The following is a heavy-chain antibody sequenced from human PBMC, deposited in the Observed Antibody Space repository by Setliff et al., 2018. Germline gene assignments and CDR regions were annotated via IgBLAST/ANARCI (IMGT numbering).Heavy chain of an antibody. Sequence: ASVKVSCKASGYTLTNYYMHWVRQAPGQGLEWMGRVNPKNGGILYSQKFEGRVSMTGDRTISTVYMDLRSLTFDDTAVYYCARPRSNYNRGAFSIWGQGTMVTVSS. CDR1: GYTLTNYY. J-gene: IGHJ3*02. CDR3: ARPRSNYNRGAFSI. CDR2: VNPKNGGI. V-gene: IGHV1-2*06. D-gene: IGHD3-10*01.